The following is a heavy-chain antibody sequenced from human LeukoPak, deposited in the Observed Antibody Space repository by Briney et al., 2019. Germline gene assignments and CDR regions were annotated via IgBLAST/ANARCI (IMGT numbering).Heavy chain of an antibody. J-gene: IGHJ4*01. Sequence: SDTLSLTCAVYGESFSGYYWSWIRQPPGKGLEWIGEINHSGSTNYNPSLKSRVTISVDTSKNQFSLKLSSVTAADTAVYYCARFFDCSGGSCYSYFDYWGHETLVTVSS. V-gene: IGHV4-34*01. D-gene: IGHD2-15*01. CDR1: GESFSGYY. CDR2: INHSGST. CDR3: ARFFDCSGGSCYSYFDY.